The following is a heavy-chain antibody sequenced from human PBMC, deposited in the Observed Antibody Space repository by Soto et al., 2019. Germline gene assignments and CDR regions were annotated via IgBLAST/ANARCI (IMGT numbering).Heavy chain of an antibody. CDR2: IIPIFVTA. CDR1: GGTFSSYA. Sequence: QVQLVQSGAEVKKPGSSVKVSCKASGGTFSSYAISWVRQAPGQGLEWMGGIIPIFVTANYALKFQGRVTITADESTSTAYIELSSLRSEDTAVYYCAREGGSGNYRYYAMDVWGQGTTVTVSS. J-gene: IGHJ6*02. V-gene: IGHV1-69*12. CDR3: AREGGSGNYRYYAMDV. D-gene: IGHD3-10*01.